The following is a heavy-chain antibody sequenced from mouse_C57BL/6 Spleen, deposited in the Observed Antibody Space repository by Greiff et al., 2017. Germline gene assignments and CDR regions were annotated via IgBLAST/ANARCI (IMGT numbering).Heavy chain of an antibody. V-gene: IGHV1-82*01. J-gene: IGHJ2*01. CDR2: IYPGDGDT. CDR3: ARNLITTVAWYYFDD. Sequence: VQLQQSGPELVKPGASVKISCKASGYAFSSSWMNWVKQRPGKGLEWIGRIYPGDGDTNYNGKFKGKATLTADKSSSTAYMQLSSLTSEDSAVYFCARNLITTVAWYYFDDWGQGTTLTVSS. D-gene: IGHD1-1*01. CDR1: GYAFSSSW.